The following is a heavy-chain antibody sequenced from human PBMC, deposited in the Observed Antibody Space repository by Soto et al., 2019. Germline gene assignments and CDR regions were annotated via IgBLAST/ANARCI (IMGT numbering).Heavy chain of an antibody. CDR3: ARYGVTIFGVVKVPGMDV. CDR1: GFTFSSYG. D-gene: IGHD3-3*01. J-gene: IGHJ6*02. Sequence: GGSLRLSCAASGFTFSSYGMNWVRQAPGKGLEWVSSISSSSSYIYYADSVKGRFTISRDNARNSLYLQMNSLRAEDTAVYYCARYGVTIFGVVKVPGMDVWGQGTTVTVSS. CDR2: ISSSSSYI. V-gene: IGHV3-21*01.